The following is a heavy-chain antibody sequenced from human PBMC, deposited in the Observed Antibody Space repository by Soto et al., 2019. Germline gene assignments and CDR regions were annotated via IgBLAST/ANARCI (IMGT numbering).Heavy chain of an antibody. J-gene: IGHJ3*02. D-gene: IGHD2-15*01. Sequence: GGSLRLSCAASGFGFSSYGMHWVRQAPGKGLEWVALIWNDGSKRYYADSVKGRFTISRDNSRNTLHLEMNSLRAEDTAVYYCVRGGYCSGGSCDPRDVLAIWGQGTMVPVSS. CDR3: VRGGYCSGGSCDPRDVLAI. V-gene: IGHV3-33*01. CDR1: GFGFSSYG. CDR2: IWNDGSKR.